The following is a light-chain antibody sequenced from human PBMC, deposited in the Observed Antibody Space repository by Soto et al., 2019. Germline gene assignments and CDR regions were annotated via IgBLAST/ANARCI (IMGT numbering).Light chain of an antibody. J-gene: IGLJ2*01. CDR1: SSDVGSYNL. CDR2: EGS. Sequence: QSVLTQPASVSGSPGQSITISCTGTSSDVGSYNLVSWYQQHPGKAPKLMIYEGSKRPSGVSNRFSCSKSGNTASLTISGLQAEDEADYYGCSYAGSSTFVVFGGGTKLTVL. V-gene: IGLV2-23*03. CDR3: CSYAGSSTFVV.